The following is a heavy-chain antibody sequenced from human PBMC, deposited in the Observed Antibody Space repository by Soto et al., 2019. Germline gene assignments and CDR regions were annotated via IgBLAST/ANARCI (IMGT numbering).Heavy chain of an antibody. V-gene: IGHV3-9*01. D-gene: IGHD1-7*01. CDR2: ISWNSGSI. CDR1: GFTFDDSA. Sequence: EVQLVESGGGLVQPGRSLRLSCAASGFTFDDSAMHWVRQAPGKGLEWVSGISWNSGSIGYADSLKGRFTISRDNAKNSLYLQMNSLRAEDTALYVCAKDRSELLYSIYDMDVWGQGTTVTVSS. CDR3: AKDRSELLYSIYDMDV. J-gene: IGHJ6*02.